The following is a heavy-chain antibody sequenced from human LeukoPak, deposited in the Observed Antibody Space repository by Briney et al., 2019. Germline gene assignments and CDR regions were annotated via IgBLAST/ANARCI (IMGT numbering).Heavy chain of an antibody. J-gene: IGHJ4*02. CDR3: AKGQSARGTGFDY. V-gene: IGHV3-23*01. CDR1: RLTFSRFA. D-gene: IGHD1-1*01. CDR2: ISGSGDST. Sequence: VCALTLSRAPSRLTFSRFAMRWVRQAPGTAREWVSTISGSGDSTYSAGSVKGRFTISRDNLKNTLYVEMNSLRVEDTAVYYCAKGQSARGTGFDYWGQGTLVIVSS.